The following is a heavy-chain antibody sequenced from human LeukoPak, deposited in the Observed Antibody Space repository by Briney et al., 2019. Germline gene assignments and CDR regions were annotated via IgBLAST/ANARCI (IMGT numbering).Heavy chain of an antibody. CDR3: ARDSGYSSGWYPYYYYYYMDV. CDR1: GGSISSSSYY. Sequence: SETLSLTCTVSGGSISSSSYYWGWIRQPPGKGLEWIGSIYYSGSTYYNPSLKSRVTISVDTSKNQFSLKLSSVTAADTAVYYCARDSGYSSGWYPYYYYYYMDVWGKGTTVTVSS. CDR2: IYYSGST. V-gene: IGHV4-39*07. D-gene: IGHD6-19*01. J-gene: IGHJ6*03.